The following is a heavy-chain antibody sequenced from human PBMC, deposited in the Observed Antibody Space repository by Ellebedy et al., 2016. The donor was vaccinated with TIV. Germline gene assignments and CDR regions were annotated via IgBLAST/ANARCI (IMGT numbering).Heavy chain of an antibody. J-gene: IGHJ4*02. CDR1: GLTFSGYA. Sequence: GESLKISCAASGLTFSGYAMSWVRQAPGKGLEWVSTISHTGSRTYYADSVEGRFTISRDNSKKTLYLQMNSLRAEDTAIYYCAKGRGGGSDSSAPRYYFDYWGLGTLVTVSS. D-gene: IGHD3-22*01. CDR3: AKGRGGGSDSSAPRYYFDY. CDR2: ISHTGSRT. V-gene: IGHV3-23*01.